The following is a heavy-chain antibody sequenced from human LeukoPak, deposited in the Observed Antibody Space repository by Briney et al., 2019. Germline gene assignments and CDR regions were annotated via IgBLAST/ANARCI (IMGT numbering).Heavy chain of an antibody. D-gene: IGHD6-13*01. Sequence: PGGSLRLSCAASGFTFSSYSMDWVRQAPGKGLEWVSSISSSSSYMYYADSVKGRFTISRDNAKNSLYMQVNRLRAEDTAVYYCARGGYISSWYHDSWGEGTLVTVSS. CDR1: GFTFSSYS. CDR2: ISSSSSYM. V-gene: IGHV3-21*01. J-gene: IGHJ4*02. CDR3: ARGGYISSWYHDS.